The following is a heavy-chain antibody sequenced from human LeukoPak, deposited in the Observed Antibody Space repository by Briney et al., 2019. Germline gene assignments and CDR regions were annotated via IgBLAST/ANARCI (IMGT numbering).Heavy chain of an antibody. CDR1: GYTFTGYG. CDR2: ISAYNGNT. CDR3: ARDRAMIVVVANFDY. J-gene: IGHJ4*02. V-gene: IGHV1-18*01. Sequence: ALVKVSCKASGYTFTGYGISWVRQAPGQGLEWMGWISAYNGNTNYAQKLQGRVTMTTDTSTSTAYMELRSLRSDDTAVYYCARDRAMIVVVANFDYWGQGTLVTVSS. D-gene: IGHD3-22*01.